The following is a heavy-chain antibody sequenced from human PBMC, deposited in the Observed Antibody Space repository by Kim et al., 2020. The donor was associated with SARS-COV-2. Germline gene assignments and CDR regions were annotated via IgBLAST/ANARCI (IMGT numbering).Heavy chain of an antibody. CDR2: INAGNGNT. Sequence: ASVKVSCKASGYTFTSYAMHWVRQAPGQRLEWMGWINAGNGNTKYSQKFQGRVTITRDTSASTAYMELSSLRSEDTAVYYCAREVLLWFGELRAPLDYWGQGTLVTVSS. CDR3: AREVLLWFGELRAPLDY. V-gene: IGHV1-3*01. J-gene: IGHJ4*02. CDR1: GYTFTSYA. D-gene: IGHD3-10*01.